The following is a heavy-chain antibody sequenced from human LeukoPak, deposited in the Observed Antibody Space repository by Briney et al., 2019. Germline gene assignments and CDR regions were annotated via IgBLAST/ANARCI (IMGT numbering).Heavy chain of an antibody. J-gene: IGHJ4*02. CDR2: IYHSGST. Sequence: SQTLSLTCTVSGGSITSGVSYWSWIRQHPGTGLEWIGYIYHSGSTHYNPSLKGRVTMSVDTSKNQFSLNLTSVTAADTAVYYCARERPTPSDSWGQGTLVIVSS. CDR3: ARERPTPSDS. CDR1: GGSITSGVSY. V-gene: IGHV4-31*03.